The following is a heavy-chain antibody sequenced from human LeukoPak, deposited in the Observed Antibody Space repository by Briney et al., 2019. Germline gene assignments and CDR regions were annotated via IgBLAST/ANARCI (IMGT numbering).Heavy chain of an antibody. CDR1: GFTLSSYN. CDR2: ISSSGSYV. CDR3: ARDWLAAGGFDY. Sequence: GGSLRLSCAASGFTLSSYNMNWVRQAPGKGLEWVSSISSSGSYVYYVDSVKGRFTISRDNGKNSLHLQMDSLRADDTAIYYCARDWLAAGGFDYWGQGSLVTVSS. D-gene: IGHD6-13*01. V-gene: IGHV3-21*01. J-gene: IGHJ4*02.